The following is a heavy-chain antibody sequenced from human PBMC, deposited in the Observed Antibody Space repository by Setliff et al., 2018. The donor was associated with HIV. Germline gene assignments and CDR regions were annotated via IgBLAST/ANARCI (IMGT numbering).Heavy chain of an antibody. CDR2: IIPLFGRA. CDR1: GGILSTYA. D-gene: IGHD3-10*01. V-gene: IGHV1-69*13. J-gene: IGHJ3*01. CDR3: ARETAPAHYYGSGSYRLHAFDV. Sequence: SVKVSCKASGGILSTYATIWVRQAPGQGLEWLGGIIPLFGRAGYAQKFQGRVTITADESTNTAYMELSSLRSGDTAVYYCARETAPAHYYGSGSYRLHAFDVWGQGTTVT.